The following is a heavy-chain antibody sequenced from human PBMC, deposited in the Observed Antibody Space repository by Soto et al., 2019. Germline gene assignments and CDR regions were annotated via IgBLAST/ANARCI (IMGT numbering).Heavy chain of an antibody. D-gene: IGHD5-12*01. CDR1: GFIFSRYS. CDR3: ARDFSMVIVAPGY. V-gene: IGHV3-21*01. J-gene: IGHJ4*02. CDR2: IGTSGSYI. Sequence: GGSLRLSCAVSGFIFSRYSMNWVRQAPGKGLEWVSSIGTSGSYIYDTDSVKGRFTISRDNSKNTVYLQINALRAEDTAVYYCARDFSMVIVAPGYWGQGTLVTVSS.